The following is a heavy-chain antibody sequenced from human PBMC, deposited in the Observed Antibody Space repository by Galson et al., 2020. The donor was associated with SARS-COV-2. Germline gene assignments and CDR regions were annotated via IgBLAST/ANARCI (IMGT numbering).Heavy chain of an antibody. V-gene: IGHV4-31*03. CDR2: IYYSGST. CDR1: AGSISSGGYY. D-gene: IGHD5-18*01. J-gene: IGHJ3*02. CDR3: ARGMMGSYGPDAFDI. Sequence: ASETLSLTCTVSAGSISSGGYYWSWIRQHPGKGLEWLGYIYYSGSTYYNPSLKSRVTISVDTSKNQFSLKLSSVTAADTAVYYCARGMMGSYGPDAFDIWGQGTMVTVSS.